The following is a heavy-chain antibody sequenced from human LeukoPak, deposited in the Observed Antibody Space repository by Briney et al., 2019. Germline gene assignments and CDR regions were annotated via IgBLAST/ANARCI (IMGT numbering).Heavy chain of an antibody. CDR1: GFTFSSYA. CDR3: AKGGSPSCYSSSGY. Sequence: GGSLRLSCAASGFTFSSYAMSWVRQAPGKGLEWVSSIGGGGGSRNYADSVKGRFTISRDNSKNTLYLQMNSLRGEDTAVYYCAKGGSPSCYSSSGYWGQGTLVTVSS. CDR2: IGGGGGSR. V-gene: IGHV3-23*01. J-gene: IGHJ4*02. D-gene: IGHD2-2*01.